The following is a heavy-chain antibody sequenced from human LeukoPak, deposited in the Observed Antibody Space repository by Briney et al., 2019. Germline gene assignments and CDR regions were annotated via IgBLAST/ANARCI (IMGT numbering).Heavy chain of an antibody. D-gene: IGHD5-12*01. J-gene: IGHJ4*02. V-gene: IGHV3-43*01. Sequence: GGSLRLSCAASGFTFDDYTMHWVRQAPGKGLEWVSLISWDGAGTFCADSVKGRFTVSRHNSKNSLYLQMNSLRVEDTAFYYCAKGSGYSSGDPFDYWGQGTLITVSS. CDR3: AKGSGYSSGDPFDY. CDR2: ISWDGAGT. CDR1: GFTFDDYT.